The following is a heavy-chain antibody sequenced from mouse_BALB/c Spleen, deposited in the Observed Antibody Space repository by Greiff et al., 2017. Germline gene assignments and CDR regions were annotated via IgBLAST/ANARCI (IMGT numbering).Heavy chain of an antibody. CDR2: IDPFNGGT. J-gene: IGHJ4*01. Sequence: VQLQQSGPELMKPGASVKISCKASGYSFTSYYMHWVKQSHGKSLEWIGYIDPFNGGTSYNQKFKGKATLTVDKSSSTAYMHLSSLTSEDSAVYYCARSDYYGRAMDYWGQGTSVTVSS. CDR1: GYSFTSYY. D-gene: IGHD1-1*01. V-gene: IGHV1S135*01. CDR3: ARSDYYGRAMDY.